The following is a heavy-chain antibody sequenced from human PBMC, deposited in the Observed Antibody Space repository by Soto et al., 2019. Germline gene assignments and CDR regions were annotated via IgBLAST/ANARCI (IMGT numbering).Heavy chain of an antibody. D-gene: IGHD1-26*01. CDR2: IGTAGDP. CDR1: GFRFSNYD. V-gene: IGHV3-13*05. J-gene: IGHJ6*02. Sequence: GGSLRLSCAASGFRFSNYDMHWVRQATGKGLEWVSGIGTAGDPYYPDAVQGRCTISRENAKNSLYLHMNSLRAGDTAIYYCARGLVGPGDYYYGMDVWGQGTTVTVSS. CDR3: ARGLVGPGDYYYGMDV.